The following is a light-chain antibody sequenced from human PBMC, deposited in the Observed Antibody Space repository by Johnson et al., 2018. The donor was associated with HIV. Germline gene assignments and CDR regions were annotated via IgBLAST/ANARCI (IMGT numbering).Light chain of an antibody. CDR1: SSNIGNNY. J-gene: IGLJ1*01. V-gene: IGLV1-51*01. CDR3: GTWDNSLSAGV. CDR2: DNH. Sequence: QSVLTQPPSVSAAPGQKVTIPCSGSSSNIGNNYASWYQQVPGTAPKLLIYDNHKRPSGIPDRFSGSKSGTSATLGITGLQTGYEADYYCGTWDNSLSAGVFGTGTKVTV.